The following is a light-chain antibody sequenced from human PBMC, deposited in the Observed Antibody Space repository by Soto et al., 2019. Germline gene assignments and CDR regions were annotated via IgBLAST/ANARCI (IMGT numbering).Light chain of an antibody. V-gene: IGLV1-40*01. CDR3: QSYDSSLSGSWV. CDR2: GNS. CDR1: GSNIGAGYD. Sequence: QSVLTQPPSVSGAPGQRVTISCTESGSNIGAGYDVQWYQQLPGTAPKLLIYGNSNRPSGVPDRFSGSKSGTSASLAITGLQAEDEADYYCQSYDSSLSGSWVFGGGTQLTVL. J-gene: IGLJ3*02.